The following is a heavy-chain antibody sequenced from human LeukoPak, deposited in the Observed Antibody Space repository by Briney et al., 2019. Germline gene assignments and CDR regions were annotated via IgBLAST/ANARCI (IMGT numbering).Heavy chain of an antibody. CDR2: IYYSGST. Sequence: PSETLSLTCTVSGGSISSSSYYWGWIRQPPGKGLEWIGSIYYSGSTYYNPSLKSRVTISVDTSKNQFSLTLSSVTAADAAVYYCASIDIAVAGTGWFDPWGQGTLVTVSS. CDR3: ASIDIAVAGTGWFDP. V-gene: IGHV4-39*01. D-gene: IGHD6-19*01. J-gene: IGHJ5*02. CDR1: GGSISSSSYY.